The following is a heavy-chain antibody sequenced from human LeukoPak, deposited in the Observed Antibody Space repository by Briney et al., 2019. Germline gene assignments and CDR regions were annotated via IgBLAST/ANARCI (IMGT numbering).Heavy chain of an antibody. D-gene: IGHD5-12*01. CDR1: GGSIGSYY. CDR2: VSYSGGA. V-gene: IGHV4-59*01. CDR3: ARVSGYDWESFHDY. Sequence: SETLSLTCSVSGGSIGSYYWNWIRQSPGKGLEWLGSVSYSGGANSSPSLRGRVTISVDKSKSVFYLKLSSVTAADTAVYYCARVSGYDWESFHDYWGQGILVTVSS. J-gene: IGHJ4*02.